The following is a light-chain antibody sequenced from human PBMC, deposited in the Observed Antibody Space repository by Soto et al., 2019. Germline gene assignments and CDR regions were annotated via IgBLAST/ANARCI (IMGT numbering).Light chain of an antibody. Sequence: QFALTQTRSVSRSPGQSVAISCTGARSDVGGLHSVSWYQQRPGTAPKLMIFDVTKRPSGVPDRFSGSKSDNTASLTISGLPPVDEADYYCCSYAGRHVVVFGTGTKVTV. CDR2: DVT. CDR1: RSDVGGLHS. J-gene: IGLJ1*01. CDR3: CSYAGRHVVV. V-gene: IGLV2-11*01.